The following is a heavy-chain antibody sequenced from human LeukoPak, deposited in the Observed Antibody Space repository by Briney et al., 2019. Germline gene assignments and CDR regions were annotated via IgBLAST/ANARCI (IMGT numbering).Heavy chain of an antibody. CDR3: ASEYCSGGNCYFDY. CDR2: IFPGDSDT. D-gene: IGHD2-15*01. CDR1: EYSFATYW. J-gene: IGHJ4*02. V-gene: IGHV5-51*01. Sequence: HGESLKISCKGSEYSFATYWIGWVRQLPGQGLEWMGIIFPGDSDTSYSPSFQGQVTISADKSISTAYLQWSSLKASDTAIYYCASEYCSGGNCYFDYWGQGTLVTVSS.